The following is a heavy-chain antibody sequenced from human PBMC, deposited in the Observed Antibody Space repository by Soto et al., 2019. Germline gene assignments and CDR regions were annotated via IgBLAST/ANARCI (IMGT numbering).Heavy chain of an antibody. CDR1: GFSLTTSGVG. CDR2: IFWDDDK. J-gene: IGHJ4*02. CDR3: AHRVLRTVFGLVTTTAIYFDF. D-gene: IGHD3-3*01. V-gene: IGHV2-5*02. Sequence: SGPTLVNPRQTLTLTCTFSGFSLTTSGVGVGWIRQSPGKAPEWLALIFWDDDKRYSPSLKSRLTITKDTSKNQVVLTMADLDPADTATYYCAHRVLRTVFGLVTTTAIYFDFWGQGTPVTVSS.